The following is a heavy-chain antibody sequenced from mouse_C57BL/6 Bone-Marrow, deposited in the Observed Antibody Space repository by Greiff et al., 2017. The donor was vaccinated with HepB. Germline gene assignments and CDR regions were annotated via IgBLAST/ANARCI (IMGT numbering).Heavy chain of an antibody. Sequence: EVKVVESGGGLVKPGGSLKLSCAASGFTFSDYGMHWVRQAPEKGLEWVAYISSGSSTIYYADTVKGRFTISRDNAKNTLFLQMTSLRSEDTAMYYCARNYDHDGFAYWGQGTLVTVSA. CDR2: ISSGSSTI. CDR1: GFTFSDYG. D-gene: IGHD2-4*01. J-gene: IGHJ3*01. V-gene: IGHV5-17*01. CDR3: ARNYDHDGFAY.